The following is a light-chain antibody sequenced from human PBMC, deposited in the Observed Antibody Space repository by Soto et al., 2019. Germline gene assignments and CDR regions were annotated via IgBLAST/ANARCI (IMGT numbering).Light chain of an antibody. V-gene: IGKV3-20*01. CDR2: GES. CDR3: QQYGTSLVT. CDR1: QSVNSNH. Sequence: EIVLTQSPGTLSLSPGERATLSCRASQSVNSNHLAWYQQRPGQAPRLLVYGESIRASGIPDRFSGSGSGTDFTLTISRLEPEDFAVFYCQQYGTSLVTFGPGTRLEFK. J-gene: IGKJ5*01.